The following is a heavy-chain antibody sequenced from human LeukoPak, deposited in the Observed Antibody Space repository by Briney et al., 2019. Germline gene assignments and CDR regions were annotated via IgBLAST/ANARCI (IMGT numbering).Heavy chain of an antibody. CDR3: ARAVTRRYCSSTSCYDYYYYGMDV. V-gene: IGHV1-46*01. CDR2: INPSGGST. Sequence: GASVKVSCKASGYTFTCYYMHWVRQAPGQGLEWIGIINPSGGSTSYAQKFQGRVTMTRDTSTSTVYMELSSLRSEDTAVYYCARAVTRRYCSSTSCYDYYYYGMDVWGQGTTVTVSS. D-gene: IGHD2-2*01. CDR1: GYTFTCYY. J-gene: IGHJ6*02.